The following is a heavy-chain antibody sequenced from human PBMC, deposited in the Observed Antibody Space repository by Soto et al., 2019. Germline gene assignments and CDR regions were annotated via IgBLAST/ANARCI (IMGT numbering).Heavy chain of an antibody. J-gene: IGHJ6*03. CDR1: GGSISSGGYY. V-gene: IGHV4-31*03. Sequence: ASETLSLTCTVSGGSISSGGYYWSWIRQHPGKGPEWIGYIYYSGSTYYNPSLKSRVTISVDTSKNQFSLKLSSVTAADTAVYYCARSLFGDYMDVWGQGTTVTGSS. CDR3: ARSLFGDYMDV. CDR2: IYYSGST. D-gene: IGHD3-3*01.